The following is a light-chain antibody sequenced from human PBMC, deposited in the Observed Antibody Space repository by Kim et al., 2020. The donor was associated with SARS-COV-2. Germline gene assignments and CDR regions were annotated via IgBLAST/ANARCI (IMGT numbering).Light chain of an antibody. J-gene: IGLJ2*01. Sequence: QSHTISCTGTSSDVGGYNYVSWYQQHPGKAPKLMIYDVSNRPSGVSNRFSGSKSGNTASLTISGLQAEDEADYYCSSYTSSSTLVFGGGTQLTVL. CDR1: SSDVGGYNY. V-gene: IGLV2-14*03. CDR3: SSYTSSSTLV. CDR2: DVS.